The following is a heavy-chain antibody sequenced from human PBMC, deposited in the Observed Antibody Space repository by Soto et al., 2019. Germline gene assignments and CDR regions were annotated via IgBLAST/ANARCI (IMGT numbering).Heavy chain of an antibody. Sequence: PSETLSLTCAVYGGSFSGYYWNCIRQPPGKGLEWIGEINHSGSTNYNPSLKSRVTISVDTSKNQFSLKLSSVTAADTAVYYCARGYGGNLDYWGQGTVVTVS. V-gene: IGHV4-34*01. CDR3: ARGYGGNLDY. CDR2: INHSGST. CDR1: GGSFSGYY. J-gene: IGHJ4*02. D-gene: IGHD3-10*01.